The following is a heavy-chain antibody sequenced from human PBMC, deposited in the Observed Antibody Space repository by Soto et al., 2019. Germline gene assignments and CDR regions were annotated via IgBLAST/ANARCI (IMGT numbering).Heavy chain of an antibody. CDR2: IYPGESDT. D-gene: IGHD3-22*01. V-gene: IGHV5-51*01. J-gene: IGHJ6*02. CDR1: GYSFSTYW. CDR3: ARHGPRVYYDNSDYYYYGRDV. Sequence: PGESLKISCTGSGYSFSTYWIAWVRQMPGKGREWMGSIYPGESDTSYSPSFQGQVTISADKYIRPAYLQWSSLKASDTAMYYCARHGPRVYYDNSDYYYYGRDVWGQGTTVTVSS.